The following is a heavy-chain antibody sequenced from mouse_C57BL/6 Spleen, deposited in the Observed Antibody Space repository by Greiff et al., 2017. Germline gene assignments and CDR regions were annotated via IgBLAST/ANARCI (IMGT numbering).Heavy chain of an antibody. CDR3: AGYDYEEVYFGY. CDR2: IYPGSGST. D-gene: IGHD2-4*01. Sequence: QVQLLQPGAELVKPGASVKMSCKASGYTFTSYWITWVKQRPGQGLEWIGDIYPGSGSTNYNEKFKSKATLTVDTASSTAYMQLSSLTSEDSAVYYCAGYDYEEVYFGYRGQGTTLTDSS. V-gene: IGHV1-55*01. J-gene: IGHJ2*01. CDR1: GYTFTSYW.